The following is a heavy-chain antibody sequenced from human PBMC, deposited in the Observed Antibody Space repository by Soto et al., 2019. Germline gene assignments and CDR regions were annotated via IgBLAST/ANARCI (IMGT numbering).Heavy chain of an antibody. CDR2: IYDGGSI. V-gene: IGHV4-59*04. J-gene: IGHJ4*02. D-gene: IGHD4-17*01. Sequence: PETLSLTCTVSGGSISSYYWSWIRQPPGRGLEWIWTIYDGGSISYNPSMKRRVTTSVDTSTKQFSLKLSSVTVVDSAVYYCARLPHYGDPKAGFWGQGTLVTVS. CDR1: GGSISSYY. CDR3: ARLPHYGDPKAGF.